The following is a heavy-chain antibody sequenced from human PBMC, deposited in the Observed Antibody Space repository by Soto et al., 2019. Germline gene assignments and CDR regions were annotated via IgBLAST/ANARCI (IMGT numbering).Heavy chain of an antibody. CDR2: INHSGTT. D-gene: IGHD5-18*01. V-gene: IGHV4-34*01. Sequence: SETLSLTCAVYGGSVSGYYWTWIRQPPGKGLEWIGEINHSGTTNFNPSLRSRVTISVDTSESQFSLKLTSVTAADTAVYYCARGRTIYSDDLGFDPWGQGTLVTVSS. J-gene: IGHJ5*02. CDR3: ARGRTIYSDDLGFDP. CDR1: GGSVSGYY.